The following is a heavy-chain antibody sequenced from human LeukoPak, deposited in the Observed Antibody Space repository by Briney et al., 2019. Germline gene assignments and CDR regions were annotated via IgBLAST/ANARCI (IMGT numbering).Heavy chain of an antibody. Sequence: SETLSLTCTVSGGSISSYYWSWIRQPPGKGLEWIGYIYYSGSTNYNPSLKSRVTISVDTPKNQFSLKLSSVTAADTAVYYCAGQHTIFGVVPTDYWGQGTLVTVSS. D-gene: IGHD3-3*01. CDR3: AGQHTIFGVVPTDY. CDR1: GGSISSYY. CDR2: IYYSGST. V-gene: IGHV4-59*01. J-gene: IGHJ4*02.